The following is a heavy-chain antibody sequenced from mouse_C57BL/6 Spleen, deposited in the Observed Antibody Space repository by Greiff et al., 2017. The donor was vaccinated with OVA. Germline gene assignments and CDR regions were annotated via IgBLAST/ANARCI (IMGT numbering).Heavy chain of an antibody. Sequence: QVQLQQSGAELVKPGASLKMSCPASGYTFTPYPLAWMKQTHGKSLEWIGNFHPYHDVTTYNEKFKGKATLTVEKTSSTVYLELSRLTSDDSAVYYCARKGITAFDYWGKGTTLTVAS. CDR1: GYTFTPYP. CDR3: ARKGITAFDY. V-gene: IGHV1-47*01. CDR2: FHPYHDVT. J-gene: IGHJ2*01. D-gene: IGHD1-2*01.